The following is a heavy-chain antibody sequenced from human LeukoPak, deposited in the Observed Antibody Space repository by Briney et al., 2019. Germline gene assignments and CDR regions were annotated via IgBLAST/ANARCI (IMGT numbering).Heavy chain of an antibody. Sequence: ASETLSLTCTVSGGSISSYYWSWIRQPPGKGLEWIGYIYYSGSTNYNPPLKSRVTISVDTSKNQFSLRLSSVTAADTAVYYCARSLGYCSSTSCPNWFDPWGQGTLVTVSS. CDR3: ARSLGYCSSTSCPNWFDP. V-gene: IGHV4-59*01. CDR1: GGSISSYY. D-gene: IGHD2-2*01. J-gene: IGHJ5*02. CDR2: IYYSGST.